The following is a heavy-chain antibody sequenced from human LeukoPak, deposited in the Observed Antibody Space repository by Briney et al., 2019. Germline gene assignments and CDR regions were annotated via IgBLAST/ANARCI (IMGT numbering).Heavy chain of an antibody. J-gene: IGHJ4*02. V-gene: IGHV4-59*08. CDR3: VRQPYIGSAYHFDY. CDR2: IYYSGST. Sequence: SETLSLTCTVSGGSISSYYWSWIRQPPGKGLEWIGYIYYSGSTNYNPSLKSRVTISVDTSKNQFSLKLSSVTAADTAVYYCVRQPYIGSAYHFDYWGQGTLVTVSS. D-gene: IGHD2-15*01. CDR1: GGSISSYY.